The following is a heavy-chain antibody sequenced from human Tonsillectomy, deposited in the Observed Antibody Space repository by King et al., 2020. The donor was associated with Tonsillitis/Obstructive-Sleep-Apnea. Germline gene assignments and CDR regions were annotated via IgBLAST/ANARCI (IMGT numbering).Heavy chain of an antibody. CDR1: GYTFTGYY. CDR2: INPNSGGT. V-gene: IGHV1-2*04. J-gene: IGHJ4*02. CDR3: ARGGTMIVVEKLDY. D-gene: IGHD3-22*01. Sequence: VQLVESGAEVKKPGASVKVSCKASGYTFTGYYMHWVRQAPGQGLEWMGWINPNSGGTNYAQTFQGWVTMTRDTSISTAYMELSRLRSDDTAVYYCARGGTMIVVEKLDYWGQGTLVTVSS.